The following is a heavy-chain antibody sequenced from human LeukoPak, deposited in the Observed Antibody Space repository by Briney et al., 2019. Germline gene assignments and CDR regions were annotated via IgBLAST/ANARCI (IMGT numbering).Heavy chain of an antibody. CDR3: AKVPYYDFWSGYYQDY. CDR1: GFTFSSYG. D-gene: IGHD3-3*01. CDR2: ISGSGGST. J-gene: IGHJ4*02. V-gene: IGHV3-23*01. Sequence: GGSLRLSCAASGFTFSSYGMSWVRQAPGKGLEWVSAISGSGGSTYYADSVKGRFTISRDNSKNTLYLQMNSLRAEDTAVYYCAKVPYYDFWSGYYQDYWGQGTLVTVSS.